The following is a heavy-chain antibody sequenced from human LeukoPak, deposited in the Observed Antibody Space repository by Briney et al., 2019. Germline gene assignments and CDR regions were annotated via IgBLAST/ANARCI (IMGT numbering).Heavy chain of an antibody. CDR1: GFTFSSYA. CDR2: ISGSGGST. J-gene: IGHJ4*02. CDR3: AKDLPHYYDSSGYYSYYFDY. Sequence: QSGGSLRLSCAASGFTFSSYAMSWVRQAPGKGLEWVSAISGSGGSTYYADSVKGRFTISRDNSKNTLYLQMNSLRAEDTAVYYCAKDLPHYYDSSGYYSYYFDYWGQGTLVTVSS. D-gene: IGHD3-22*01. V-gene: IGHV3-23*01.